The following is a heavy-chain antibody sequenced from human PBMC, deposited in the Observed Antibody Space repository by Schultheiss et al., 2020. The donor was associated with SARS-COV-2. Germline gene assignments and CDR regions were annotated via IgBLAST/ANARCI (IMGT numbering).Heavy chain of an antibody. Sequence: ASVKVSCKASGYTFTGYYMHWVRQAPGQGLEWMGWINPNSGGSNYAQKFQGRVTMTRDTSISTAYMELSRLRSDDTAVYYCAREQWLRFKGTLGYWGQGTLVTVSS. CDR3: AREQWLRFKGTLGY. V-gene: IGHV1-2*02. CDR1: GYTFTGYY. CDR2: INPNSGGS. D-gene: IGHD5-12*01. J-gene: IGHJ4*02.